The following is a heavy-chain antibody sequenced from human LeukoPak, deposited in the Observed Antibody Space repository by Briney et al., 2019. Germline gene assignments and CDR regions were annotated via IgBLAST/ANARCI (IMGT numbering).Heavy chain of an antibody. D-gene: IGHD3-10*01. Sequence: GESLKISCKGSGYRFTSYWIGWLRQMPGKGLEWMGSINSGDSNTRYSPTFQGQVTVSADKSISTAYLQWGSLKASDTATYFCARRLYYGVDVFDIWGQGTMVTVSS. CDR3: ARRLYYGVDVFDI. CDR2: INSGDSNT. V-gene: IGHV5-51*01. CDR1: GYRFTSYW. J-gene: IGHJ3*02.